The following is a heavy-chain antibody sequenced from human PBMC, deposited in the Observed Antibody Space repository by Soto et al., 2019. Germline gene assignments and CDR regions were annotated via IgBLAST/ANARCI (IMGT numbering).Heavy chain of an antibody. CDR2: ISGSGSSK. V-gene: IGHV3-23*01. J-gene: IGHJ4*02. Sequence: PGGSLRLSCAASGFTFSNYAMSWVRQAPGTGLEWASVISGSGSSKYYADSVKGRFTISRDNSKNTLWLQVNSLRAEDTAVYYCAKVYDFWSGPVDYRAQRTPVTVSS. CDR1: GFTFSNYA. CDR3: AKVYDFWSGPVDY. D-gene: IGHD3-3*01.